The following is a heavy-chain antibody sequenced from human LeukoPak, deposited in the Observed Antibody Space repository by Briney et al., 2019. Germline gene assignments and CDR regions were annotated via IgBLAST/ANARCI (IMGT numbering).Heavy chain of an antibody. CDR2: ISRSGSTK. CDR1: GFTFSDYN. J-gene: IGHJ4*02. Sequence: GGSLRLSCAASGFTFSDYNMRWIRQAPGKGLEWVSSISRSGSTKYYADSVKGRFTISRDNSKNTLYLQMNSLRAEDTAVYYCARDLVQSGPDALDWGQGTLVTVSS. CDR3: ARDLVQSGPDALD. D-gene: IGHD6-25*01. V-gene: IGHV3-11*04.